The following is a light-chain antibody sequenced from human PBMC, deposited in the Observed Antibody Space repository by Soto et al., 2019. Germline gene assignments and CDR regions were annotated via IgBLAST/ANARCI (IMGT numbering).Light chain of an antibody. CDR2: AAS. Sequence: DIQMTQSPSSLSASVGDRVTITCRASQDIRNYLGWYQQKQGKAPKRLIYAASSLQGGVPSRFSGSGSGTEFTLTISTLQPEDFATYYCLQYNNYPWTFGQGTKVEIK. CDR1: QDIRNY. V-gene: IGKV1-17*01. J-gene: IGKJ1*01. CDR3: LQYNNYPWT.